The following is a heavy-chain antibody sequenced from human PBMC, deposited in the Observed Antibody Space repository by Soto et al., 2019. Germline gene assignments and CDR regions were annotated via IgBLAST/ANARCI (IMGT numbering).Heavy chain of an antibody. J-gene: IGHJ5*02. V-gene: IGHV4-34*01. CDR3: ARDSLGIAVLGTGRSKNNWFGP. CDR1: GGSFSGYY. Sequence: QVQLQQWGAGLLKPSETLSLTCAVYGGSFSGYYWSWIRQPPGKGLEWIGEINHSGSTNYNPSLKNRFTISIDTSHNQFSLELSSVTAADTAIYYCARDSLGIAVLGTGRSKNNWFGPWGQGTLVTFSS. D-gene: IGHD6-19*01. CDR2: INHSGST.